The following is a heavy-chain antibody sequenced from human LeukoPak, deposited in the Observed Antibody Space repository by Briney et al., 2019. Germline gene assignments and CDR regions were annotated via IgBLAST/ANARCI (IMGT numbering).Heavy chain of an antibody. CDR1: GYTFTGYY. Sequence: APVKVSCKASGYTFTGYYIHWVRQAPGQGLEWMGRINPNNGGTNHAQKFQGRVTMTRDMSMSTAYMELSRLRSDDTAVYYCAGEDNSSGYRPFDIWGQGTMVTVPS. CDR3: AGEDNSSGYRPFDI. CDR2: INPNNGGT. J-gene: IGHJ3*02. D-gene: IGHD3-22*01. V-gene: IGHV1-2*06.